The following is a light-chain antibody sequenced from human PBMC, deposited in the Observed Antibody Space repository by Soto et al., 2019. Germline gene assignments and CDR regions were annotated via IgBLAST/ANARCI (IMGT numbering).Light chain of an antibody. CDR2: GAS. CDR3: QKYNNWPWT. J-gene: IGKJ1*01. CDR1: QSVSSN. Sequence: EIVMTQSPATLSVSPGERATLSCRASQSVSSNLAWYQQKHGQAPRILIYGASSRATGNPARLSGSGSVIEFNLTISSLESEDFAVYYCQKYNNWPWTFGEGTKVEIK. V-gene: IGKV3-15*01.